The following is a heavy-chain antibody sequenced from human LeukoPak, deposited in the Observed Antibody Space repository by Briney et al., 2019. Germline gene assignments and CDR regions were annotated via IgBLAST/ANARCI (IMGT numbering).Heavy chain of an antibody. CDR2: INPNSGGT. CDR1: GYTFTAYY. CDR3: ARDRVVVPAAFDY. J-gene: IGHJ4*02. V-gene: IGHV1-2*02. Sequence: GASVTVSCKASGYTFTAYYMHWVRQAPGQGLDWMEWINPNSGGTNYAQKFQGRVTMTSDTSISTAYMELSRLRSDDTAVYYCARDRVVVPAAFDYWGQGTLVTVSS. D-gene: IGHD2-2*01.